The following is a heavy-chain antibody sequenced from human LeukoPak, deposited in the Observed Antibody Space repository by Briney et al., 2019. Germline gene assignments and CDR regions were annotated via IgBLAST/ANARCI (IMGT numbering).Heavy chain of an antibody. CDR2: ISGSGGST. J-gene: IGHJ6*02. CDR3: AKDKGWGYSTYDYYGMDV. CDR1: GFTFSNYA. V-gene: IGHV3-23*01. Sequence: PGGSLRLSCAASGFTFSNYAMSWVRQAPGKGLEWVSAISGSGGSTYYADSVEGRFTISRDNSKNTLYLQMNSLRAEDTAVYYCAKDKGWGYSTYDYYGMDVWGQGTTVTVSS. D-gene: IGHD1-26*01.